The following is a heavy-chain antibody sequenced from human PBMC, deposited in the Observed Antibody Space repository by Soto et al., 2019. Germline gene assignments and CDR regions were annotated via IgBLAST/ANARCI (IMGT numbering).Heavy chain of an antibody. Sequence: SETLSLTCGVYGGSFSGYYWSWIRQPPGKGLEWIGEINHSGSTDYNPSLTSRVTISIDTSKNRFSLKLTSVTAAGTAVYFCARSPRWSGLANWFDPWGQGTLVTVSS. J-gene: IGHJ5*02. CDR1: GGSFSGYY. V-gene: IGHV4-34*01. CDR3: ARSPRWSGLANWFDP. CDR2: INHSGST. D-gene: IGHD2-15*01.